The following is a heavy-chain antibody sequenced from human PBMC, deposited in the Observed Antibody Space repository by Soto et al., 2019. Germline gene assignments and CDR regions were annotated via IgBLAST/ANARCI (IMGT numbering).Heavy chain of an antibody. V-gene: IGHV1-2*02. Sequence: QVQLVQSGAETKNPGASVKVSCKASGYSFSGYYIQWVRQAPGQGPEWLGWIYPNTETTDSSKKFQGRVTMTSDMSTRTVYMEVGSLRSEDTAVYYCARGSFTMLVANEYYYALDVWGPWTTVTVSS. CDR2: IYPNTETT. CDR1: GYSFSGYY. D-gene: IGHD3-22*01. CDR3: ARGSFTMLVANEYYYALDV. J-gene: IGHJ6*02.